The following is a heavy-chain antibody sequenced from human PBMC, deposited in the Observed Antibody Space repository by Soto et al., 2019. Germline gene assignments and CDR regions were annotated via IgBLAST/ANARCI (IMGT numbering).Heavy chain of an antibody. Sequence: GGSLRLSCAASGFTFSSYGMHWVRQAPGKGLEWVAVIWYDGSNKYYADSVKGRFTISRDNSKNTLYLQMNSLRAEDTAVYYCAREGGYSYGYNYYYGMDVWGQGTTVTVSS. CDR1: GFTFSSYG. CDR3: AREGGYSYGYNYYYGMDV. J-gene: IGHJ6*02. V-gene: IGHV3-33*01. D-gene: IGHD5-18*01. CDR2: IWYDGSNK.